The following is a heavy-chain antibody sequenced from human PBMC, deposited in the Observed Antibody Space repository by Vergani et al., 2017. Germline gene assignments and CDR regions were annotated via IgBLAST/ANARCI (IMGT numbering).Heavy chain of an antibody. CDR3: AREPGIAAAGVDY. Sequence: QVQLQESGPGLVKPSQTLSLTCTVSGGSISSGSYYWSWIRQPAGKGLEWIGRIYTSGSTNYNPSLKSRVTISVDTSKNQFSLKLSSVTAADTAVYYCAREPGIAAAGVDYWGQGTLVTVSS. CDR1: GGSISSGSYY. CDR2: IYTSGST. D-gene: IGHD6-13*01. J-gene: IGHJ4*02. V-gene: IGHV4-61*02.